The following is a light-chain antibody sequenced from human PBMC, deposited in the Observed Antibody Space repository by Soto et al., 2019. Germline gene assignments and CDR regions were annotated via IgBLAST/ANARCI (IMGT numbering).Light chain of an antibody. Sequence: DIQMTQSPSTLSASVGDRVTITCRASQSISSWLAWYQLKPGKAPKLLIYKASSLESGVPSRFSGSGSGTEFTLTISSLQPDDLATFFCQQYNSYPLTFGGGTKAEIK. J-gene: IGKJ4*01. CDR2: KAS. V-gene: IGKV1-5*03. CDR3: QQYNSYPLT. CDR1: QSISSW.